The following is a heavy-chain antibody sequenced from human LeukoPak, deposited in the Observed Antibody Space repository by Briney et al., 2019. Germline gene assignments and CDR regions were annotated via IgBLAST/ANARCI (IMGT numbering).Heavy chain of an antibody. J-gene: IGHJ3*02. CDR3: ARGDVLLWFGELPHGAFDI. CDR1: GGSISSSSYY. D-gene: IGHD3-10*01. Sequence: KSSETLSLTCTVSGGSISSSSYYWGWIRQPPGKGLEWIGSIYYSGSTYYNPSLKSRVTISVDTSKNQFSLKLSSVTAADTAVYYCARGDVLLWFGELPHGAFDIWGQGTMVTVSS. CDR2: IYYSGST. V-gene: IGHV4-39*07.